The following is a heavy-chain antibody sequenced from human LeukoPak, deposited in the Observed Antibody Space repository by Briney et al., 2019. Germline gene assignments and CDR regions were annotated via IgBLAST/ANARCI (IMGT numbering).Heavy chain of an antibody. J-gene: IGHJ4*02. V-gene: IGHV4-59*01. Sequence: SETLSLTCTVSGGSISSYWWSWIRQPPGKGLEWIGYIYYTGGTTYNPSLKGRVTISVDTSKNQFSLKLTSVTAADTAVYYCARVFPHGYSDYWGQGTLVTVSS. D-gene: IGHD5-24*01. CDR2: IYYTGGT. CDR3: ARVFPHGYSDY. CDR1: GGSISSYW.